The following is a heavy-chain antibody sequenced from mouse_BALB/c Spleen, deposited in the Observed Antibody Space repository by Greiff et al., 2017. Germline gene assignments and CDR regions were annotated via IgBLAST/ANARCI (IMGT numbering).Heavy chain of an antibody. D-gene: IGHD1-1*01. J-gene: IGHJ3*01. CDR2: IYPYNGGT. CDR1: GYTFTDYN. CDR3: ARDYGSSRFAY. Sequence: VQLQQSGPELVKPGASVKISCKASGYTFTDYNMHWVKQSHGKSLEWIGYIYPYNGGTGYNQKFKSKATLTVDNSSSTAYMELRSLTSEDSAVYYCARDYGSSRFAYWGQGTLVTVSA. V-gene: IGHV1S29*02.